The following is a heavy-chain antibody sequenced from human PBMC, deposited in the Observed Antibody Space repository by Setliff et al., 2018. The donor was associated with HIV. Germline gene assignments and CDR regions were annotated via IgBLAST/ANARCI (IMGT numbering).Heavy chain of an antibody. V-gene: IGHV7-4-1*02. Sequence: EASVKVSCKTSGYNFENYAINWVRQAPGQGLEWMGWINANSGSPTYAQAFTGRLFFSVDTAVATAYLQINNLKTEDTAVYFCARGLYGDYGGDLNWLDPWGHGTRVTVSS. D-gene: IGHD4-17*01. J-gene: IGHJ5*02. CDR2: INANSGSP. CDR3: ARGLYGDYGGDLNWLDP. CDR1: GYNFENYA.